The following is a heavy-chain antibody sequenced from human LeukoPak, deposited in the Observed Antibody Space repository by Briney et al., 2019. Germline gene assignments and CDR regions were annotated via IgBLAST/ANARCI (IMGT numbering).Heavy chain of an antibody. D-gene: IGHD5-18*01. CDR1: GVSINTCCYY. Sequence: PSETLSLTCDVSGVSINTCCYYSTWIRQPPGKGLEWIGYKYYSGSTRYNSSLSSRLTISLDSSKNQFSLRLTSVTAADTAVYYCARGRSYGFDFDSWGPGTLVIVSS. CDR3: ARGRSYGFDFDS. CDR2: KYYSGST. V-gene: IGHV4-61*01. J-gene: IGHJ4*02.